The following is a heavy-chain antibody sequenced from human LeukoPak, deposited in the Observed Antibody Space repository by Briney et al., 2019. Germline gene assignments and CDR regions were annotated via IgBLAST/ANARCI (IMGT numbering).Heavy chain of an antibody. CDR1: GFTFSSYG. D-gene: IGHD3-22*01. J-gene: IGHJ4*02. CDR2: IWYDGSNK. CDR3: ARDPDIGSGYYFDY. V-gene: IGHV3-33*01. Sequence: PGGSLRLSCAASGFTFSSYGMHWVRQAPGKGPEWVAVIWYDGSNKYYADSVKGRFTISRDNSKNTLYLQMNSLRAEDTAVYYCARDPDIGSGYYFDYWGQGTLVTVSS.